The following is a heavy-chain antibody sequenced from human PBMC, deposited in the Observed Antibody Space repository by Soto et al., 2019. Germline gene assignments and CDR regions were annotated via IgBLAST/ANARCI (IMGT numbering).Heavy chain of an antibody. J-gene: IGHJ4*02. CDR3: ATGAFYYDSSVYYGD. CDR1: GFTFSSYA. V-gene: IGHV3-23*01. D-gene: IGHD3-22*01. Sequence: EVQLLESGGGLVQPGGSLRLSCAASGFTFSSYAMSWVRQAPGKGLEWVSAISGSGGSTYYADSVKGRFTISRDNSKNTLYLQMTSLRAEDTAVYYCATGAFYYDSSVYYGDWAQGTLVTVSS. CDR2: ISGSGGST.